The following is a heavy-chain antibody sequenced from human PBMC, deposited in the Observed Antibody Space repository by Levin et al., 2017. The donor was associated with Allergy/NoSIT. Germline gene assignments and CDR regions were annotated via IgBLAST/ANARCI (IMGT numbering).Heavy chain of an antibody. CDR2: IYYSGST. J-gene: IGHJ4*02. V-gene: IGHV4-39*01. CDR3: ARVAAASYYFDY. Sequence: SQTLSLTCTVSGGSISSSSYYWGWIRQPPGKGLEWSGSIYYSGSTYYNPSLKSRVTISVDTSKNQFSLKLSSVTAADTAVYYCARVAAASYYFDYWGQGTLVTVSS. D-gene: IGHD2-15*01. CDR1: GGSISSSSYY.